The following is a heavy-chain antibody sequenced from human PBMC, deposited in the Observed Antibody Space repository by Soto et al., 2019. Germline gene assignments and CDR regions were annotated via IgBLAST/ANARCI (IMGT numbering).Heavy chain of an antibody. D-gene: IGHD3-16*01. CDR1: RSSISSSSSY. Sequence: SVTLSLTCTVSRSSISSSSSYWAWIRQPPGKGLEWIGSIYYSGYTYYNPSLKSRVTISVDTSKNQFSLKLSSVTAADTAVYYCARHNGPLYVGYYYDMDVWCQGTTVS. CDR2: IYYSGYT. J-gene: IGHJ6*02. V-gene: IGHV4-39*01. CDR3: ARHNGPLYVGYYYDMDV.